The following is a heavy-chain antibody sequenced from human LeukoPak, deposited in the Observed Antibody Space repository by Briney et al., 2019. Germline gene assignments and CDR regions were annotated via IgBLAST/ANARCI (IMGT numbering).Heavy chain of an antibody. Sequence: SQTLSLTCAISGDIVSSDSAAWNWIRQSPSRGLEWLGRTYYRSQWFIDYAVSVKTRITIKSDTSSNQFSLELNSVTPEDTGVYYCARGSGYYDTGSFSFVDNWGQGTLVTVSS. D-gene: IGHD3-22*01. V-gene: IGHV6-1*01. CDR3: ARGSGYYDTGSFSFVDN. CDR1: GDIVSSDSAA. CDR2: TYYRSQWFI. J-gene: IGHJ4*02.